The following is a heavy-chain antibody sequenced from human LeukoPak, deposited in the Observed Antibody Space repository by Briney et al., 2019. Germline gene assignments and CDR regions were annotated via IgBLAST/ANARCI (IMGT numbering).Heavy chain of an antibody. J-gene: IGHJ4*02. V-gene: IGHV1-2*06. CDR1: GYTFTGYY. CDR3: ARRGPFGVVPFDY. Sequence: GASVKVSCKASGYTFTGYYMHWVRQAPGQGLEWMGRINPNSGGTNYAQKFQGRVTMTRDTSISTAYMELSRLRSDDTAVYYCARRGPFGVVPFDYWGQGTLVTVSS. D-gene: IGHD3-3*01. CDR2: INPNSGGT.